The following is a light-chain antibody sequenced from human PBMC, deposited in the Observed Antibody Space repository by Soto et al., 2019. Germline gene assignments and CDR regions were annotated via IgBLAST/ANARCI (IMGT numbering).Light chain of an antibody. CDR3: QQRSNWPLT. CDR1: QSVSSY. J-gene: IGKJ4*02. CDR2: DAS. Sequence: EIVLTQSPATLSLSPGERATLSCRASQSVSSYLAGYQQKPAQAPRLLIYDASTRTTGSPARLSGSGTGTDFTLTISSLDAEDFAVYYCQQRSNWPLTFGGGTKMEIK. V-gene: IGKV3-11*01.